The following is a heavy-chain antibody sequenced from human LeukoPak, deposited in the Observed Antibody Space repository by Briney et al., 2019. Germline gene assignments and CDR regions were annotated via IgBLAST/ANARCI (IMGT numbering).Heavy chain of an antibody. V-gene: IGHV5-51*01. CDR1: GYSFTSYW. CDR2: INPSDSDT. D-gene: IGHD6-6*01. J-gene: IGHJ4*02. Sequence: GESLKISCKGSGYSFTSYWIGWVRQMPGKGLEWMVIINPSDSDTRYCPSFQDQVTISADKSISTAYLLWTSLKGSDTAMYYCARHRSDSSSSPIDYWGQGTLVTVSS. CDR3: ARHRSDSSSSPIDY.